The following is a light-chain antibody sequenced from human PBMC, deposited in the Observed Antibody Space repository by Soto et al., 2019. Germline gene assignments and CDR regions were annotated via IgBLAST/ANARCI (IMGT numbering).Light chain of an antibody. CDR2: DAT. CDR3: QHRSNWPIT. V-gene: IGKV3-11*01. Sequence: TQSPSTLSASVGDRVTITCRASQSISNRLAWYQQKPGQTPRLLIYDATNKATGIPARFSGSGSGTDFTLAISSLEPEDFAVYYCQHRSNWPITFGQGTRLEIK. J-gene: IGKJ5*01. CDR1: QSISNR.